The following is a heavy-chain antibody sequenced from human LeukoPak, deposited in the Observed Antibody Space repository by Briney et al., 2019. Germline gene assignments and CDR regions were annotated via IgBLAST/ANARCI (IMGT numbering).Heavy chain of an antibody. CDR2: INHSGST. D-gene: IGHD3-10*01. Sequence: SETLSLTCAVSGGSFSGYYWSWIRQPPGKGLEWIGEINHSGSTNYNPSLKSRVTISVDTSKNQFSLKLSSVTAADTAVYYCARGPVITMVQGVIGWFDPWGQGTLVTVSS. J-gene: IGHJ5*02. CDR3: ARGPVITMVQGVIGWFDP. V-gene: IGHV4-34*01. CDR1: GGSFSGYY.